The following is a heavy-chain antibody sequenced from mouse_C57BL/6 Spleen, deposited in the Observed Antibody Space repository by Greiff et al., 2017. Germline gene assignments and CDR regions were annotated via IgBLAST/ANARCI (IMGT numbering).Heavy chain of an antibody. D-gene: IGHD1-1*01. CDR3: ARSDYYYGSSRYYFDY. CDR1: GYTFTSYW. Sequence: VQLQQPGAELVKPGASVKLSCKASGYTFTSYWMQWVKQRPGQGLEWIGEIDPSDSYTNYNQKFKGKATLTVDTASSTAYMQLSSLTSEDSAVYYCARSDYYYGSSRYYFDYWGQGTTLTVSS. V-gene: IGHV1-50*01. CDR2: IDPSDSYT. J-gene: IGHJ2*01.